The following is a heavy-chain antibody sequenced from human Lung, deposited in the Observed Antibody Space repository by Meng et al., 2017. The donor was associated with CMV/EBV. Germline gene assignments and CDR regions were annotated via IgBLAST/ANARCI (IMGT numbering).Heavy chain of an antibody. D-gene: IGHD2-15*01. V-gene: IGHV3-48*03. CDR2: ISTSGTTI. Sequence: GESXKISCAASGFTFSSYEMNWVRQAPGKGLEWVAYISTSGTTIYYADSVRGRFTISRDNAKNSLFLQMNSLRAEDTAVYYCARSSGWLTPGVYGMDVWGQGXTVTVSS. J-gene: IGHJ6*02. CDR3: ARSSGWLTPGVYGMDV. CDR1: GFTFSSYE.